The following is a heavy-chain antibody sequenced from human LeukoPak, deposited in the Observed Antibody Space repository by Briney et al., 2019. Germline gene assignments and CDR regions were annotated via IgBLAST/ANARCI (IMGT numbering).Heavy chain of an antibody. Sequence: SETLSLTCTVSGGSISSYYRSWVRQPPGKGLEWIGYIYYSGSTYYNPSLKSRVTISVDTSKNQFSLKLSSVTAADTAVYYCARGRSGSYFPDWFDPWGQGTLVTVSS. CDR2: IYYSGST. CDR3: ARGRSGSYFPDWFDP. CDR1: GGSISSYY. D-gene: IGHD1-26*01. J-gene: IGHJ5*02. V-gene: IGHV4-59*12.